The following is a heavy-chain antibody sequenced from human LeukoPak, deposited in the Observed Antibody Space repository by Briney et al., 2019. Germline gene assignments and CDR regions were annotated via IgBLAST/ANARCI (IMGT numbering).Heavy chain of an antibody. D-gene: IGHD3-3*01. J-gene: IGHJ3*01. V-gene: IGHV3-23*01. Sequence: GGSLRLSCAASGFTFSSYAMSWVRQAPGKGLEWVSAISGSGGSTYYADSVKGRFTISRDNSKNTLWLQMNSLRAEDTALYYCALHWSYDYWSEPFEFRGQGTMVAVSS. CDR2: ISGSGGST. CDR3: ALHWSYDYWSEPFEF. CDR1: GFTFSSYA.